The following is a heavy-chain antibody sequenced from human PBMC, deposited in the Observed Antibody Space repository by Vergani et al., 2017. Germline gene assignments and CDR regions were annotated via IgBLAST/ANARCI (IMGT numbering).Heavy chain of an antibody. D-gene: IGHD6-19*01. CDR2: IIPILGIA. CDR3: ASLIAVAGGDY. Sequence: QAQLVQSGAEVKKPGSSVKVSCKASGGTFSSYAISWVRQAPGQGLEWMGRIIPILGIANYAQKFQGRVTITADKSTSTAYMELSSLRSEDTAVYYCASLIAVAGGDYWGQGTLVTVSS. CDR1: GGTFSSYA. J-gene: IGHJ4*02. V-gene: IGHV1-69*04.